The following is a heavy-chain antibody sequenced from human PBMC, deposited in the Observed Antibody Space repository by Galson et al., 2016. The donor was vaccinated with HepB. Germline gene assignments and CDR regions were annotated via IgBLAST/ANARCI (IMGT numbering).Heavy chain of an antibody. V-gene: IGHV4-39*02. CDR1: GGSITSYNYY. CDR3: AMHYYDSGRHYFDP. J-gene: IGHJ5*02. D-gene: IGHD3-10*01. Sequence: ETLSLTCTVSGGSITSYNYYWGWIRQPPGKGLEWIGSIYYSGSTYYNPSLKSRLTMSVDTSRSDFSLKLSSVTAADTAVYYCAMHYYDSGRHYFDPWGQGTLVTVSS. CDR2: IYYSGST.